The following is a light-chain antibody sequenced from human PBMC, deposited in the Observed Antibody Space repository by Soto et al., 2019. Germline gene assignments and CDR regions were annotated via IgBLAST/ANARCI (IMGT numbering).Light chain of an antibody. CDR2: DVS. J-gene: IGKJ2*01. V-gene: IGKV1-5*01. CDR1: QTTNTW. CDR3: QQYISYPYT. Sequence: DIQMTQFPSTLSASVGDRVTITCRASQTTNTWLAWYQQKPGTAPKLLIYDVSSLEGGVPSRFSASGSGTEVTLTVSSLQPDVLATYYCQQYISYPYTFGQGTKVEI.